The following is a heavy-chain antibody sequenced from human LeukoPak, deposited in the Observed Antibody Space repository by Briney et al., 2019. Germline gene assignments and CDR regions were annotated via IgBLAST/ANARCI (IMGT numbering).Heavy chain of an antibody. CDR2: IIPILGIA. CDR1: GGTFSSYA. D-gene: IGHD6-6*01. J-gene: IGHJ4*02. CDR3: ARVAEGQLDYFDY. Sequence: ASVKVSCKASGGTFSSYAISWVRQAPGQGLEWMGRIIPILGIANYAQKFQGRVTITADKSTSTAYMELSSLRSEDTAVYYCARVAEGQLDYFDYWGQGTLVTVSS. V-gene: IGHV1-69*04.